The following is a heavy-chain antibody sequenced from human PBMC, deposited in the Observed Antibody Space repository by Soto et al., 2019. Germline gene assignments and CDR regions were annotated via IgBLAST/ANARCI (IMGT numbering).Heavy chain of an antibody. Sequence: GGSLRLSCAASGFTFSNAWMSWVRQAPGKGLEWVGRIKSKTDGGTTDYAAPVKGRFTISRDDSKNTLYLQMNSLKTEDTAVYYCTTDHRDIVLMVYAQGRAFEIWGQGTMVAVSS. J-gene: IGHJ3*02. CDR1: GFTFSNAW. V-gene: IGHV3-15*01. D-gene: IGHD2-8*01. CDR2: IKSKTDGGTT. CDR3: TTDHRDIVLMVYAQGRAFEI.